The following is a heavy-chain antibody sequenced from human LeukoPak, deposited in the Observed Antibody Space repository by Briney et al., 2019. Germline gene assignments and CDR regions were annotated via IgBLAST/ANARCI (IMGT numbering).Heavy chain of an antibody. Sequence: PGGSLRLSCTASGFSFSTYSMNWVRQGPGKGLEWVSSIYTSGSKTFYADSVKGRFTISRDNSKNTLYLQMSSLTADDTAIYYCSKDVVPDSGWDLDYWGQGTLVTVSS. CDR3: SKDVVPDSGWDLDY. CDR2: IYTSGSKT. V-gene: IGHV3-23*05. J-gene: IGHJ4*02. D-gene: IGHD6-19*01. CDR1: GFSFSTYS.